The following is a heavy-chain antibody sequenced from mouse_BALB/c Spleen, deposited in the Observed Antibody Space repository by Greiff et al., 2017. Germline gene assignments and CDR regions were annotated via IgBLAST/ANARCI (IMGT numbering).Heavy chain of an antibody. V-gene: IGHV5-9-3*01. J-gene: IGHJ1*01. D-gene: IGHD2-3*01. CDR2: ISSGGSYT. Sequence: EVMLVESGGGLVKPGGSLKLSCAASGFTFSSYAMSWVRQTPEKRLEWVATISSGGSYTYYPDSVKGRFTISRDNAKNTLYLQMSSLRSEDTAMYYCARQWDGYYWYFDVWGAGTTVTVSS. CDR1: GFTFSSYA. CDR3: ARQWDGYYWYFDV.